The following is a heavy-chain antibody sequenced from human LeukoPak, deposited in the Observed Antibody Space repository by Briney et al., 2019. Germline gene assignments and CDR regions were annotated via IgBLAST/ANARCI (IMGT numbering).Heavy chain of an antibody. D-gene: IGHD4-17*01. Sequence: PGGSLRLSCAASGFTFSTYAMHWVRQAPGKGPEWVAVISYDGSVKYYADSVKGRFTISRDNSMNTLLLQMNSLSAEDTAVYYCARDHITPYGVNPSAIDYWGQGTLVTVSS. CDR1: GFTFSTYA. CDR2: ISYDGSVK. J-gene: IGHJ4*02. CDR3: ARDHITPYGVNPSAIDY. V-gene: IGHV3-30-3*01.